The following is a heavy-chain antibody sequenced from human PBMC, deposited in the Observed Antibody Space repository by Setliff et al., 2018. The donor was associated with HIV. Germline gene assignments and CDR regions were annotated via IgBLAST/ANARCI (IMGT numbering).Heavy chain of an antibody. CDR2: IYYSGST. V-gene: IGHV4-39*01. CDR1: GGSMSTTSYY. Sequence: ASETLSLTCTVSGGSMSTTSYYWGGIRQPPGKGREWIGSIYYSGSTYDNPSLKGRVTISVDTSKNQSSLRLTSMTATDAAVYYCAGLRRASSYYFDYWGQGTLVTVSS. J-gene: IGHJ4*02. CDR3: AGLRRASSYYFDY.